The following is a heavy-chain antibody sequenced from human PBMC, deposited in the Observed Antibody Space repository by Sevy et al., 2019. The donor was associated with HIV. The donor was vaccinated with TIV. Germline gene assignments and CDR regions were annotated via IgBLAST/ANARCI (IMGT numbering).Heavy chain of an antibody. CDR2: IGTAGDT. CDR3: ARAKVHYDYVWGSYHFDY. D-gene: IGHD3-16*02. V-gene: IGHV3-13*01. J-gene: IGHJ4*02. CDR1: GFTFSSYD. Sequence: GGCLRLSCAASGFTFSSYDMHWVRQATGKGLEWVSAIGTAGDTYYPGSVKGRFTISRENAKNSLYLQMNSLRAGDTAVYYCARAKVHYDYVWGSYHFDYWGQGTLVTVSS.